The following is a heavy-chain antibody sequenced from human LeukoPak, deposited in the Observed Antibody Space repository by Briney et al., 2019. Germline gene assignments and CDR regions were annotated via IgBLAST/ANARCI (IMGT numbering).Heavy chain of an antibody. CDR3: ARVRDDYFFDY. D-gene: IGHD3-3*01. J-gene: IGHJ4*02. CDR2: IHYSGNT. V-gene: IGHV4-31*03. CDR1: GDSIGTSGYY. Sequence: SETPSLTCTVSGDSIGTSGYYWSWIRQHPGTGLEWIAYIHYSGNTYYNPSLESRVTMSVDTSSNQFSLPVASVTAPDTAVYYCARVRDDYFFDYWGQGILVTVSS.